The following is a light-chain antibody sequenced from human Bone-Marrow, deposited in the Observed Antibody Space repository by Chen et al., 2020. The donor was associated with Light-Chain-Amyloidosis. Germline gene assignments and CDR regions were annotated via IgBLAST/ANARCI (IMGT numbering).Light chain of an antibody. J-gene: IGLJ2*01. CDR3: QSADSSGAYEGV. CDR2: RDT. Sequence: SYELTQPPSVSVSPGQTARITCSGDDLPTKYAYWYQQKPGQATVLVIQRDTERPSGISERFSGSSAGATATLTISGVQAEDGADYHCQSADSSGAYEGVFGGGTKLTVL. V-gene: IGLV3-25*03. CDR1: DLPTKY.